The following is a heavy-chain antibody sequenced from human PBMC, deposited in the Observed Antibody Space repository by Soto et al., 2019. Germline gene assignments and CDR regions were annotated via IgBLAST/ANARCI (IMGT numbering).Heavy chain of an antibody. Sequence: GGSLRLSCAASGFTFSSYGMHWVRQAPGKGLEWVAVISYDGSNKYYADSVKGRFTISRDNSKNTLYLQMNSLRAEDTAVYYCAKDNHDYVWGDRGGYFDYWGQGTLVTVSS. CDR1: GFTFSSYG. V-gene: IGHV3-30*18. D-gene: IGHD3-16*01. CDR2: ISYDGSNK. CDR3: AKDNHDYVWGDRGGYFDY. J-gene: IGHJ4*02.